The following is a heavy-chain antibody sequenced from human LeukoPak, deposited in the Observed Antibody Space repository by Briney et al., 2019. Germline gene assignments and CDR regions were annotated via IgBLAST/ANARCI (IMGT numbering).Heavy chain of an antibody. CDR1: GFTFSSYE. D-gene: IGHD2-2*01. J-gene: IGHJ6*02. Sequence: GGSLRLSCSASGFTFSSYEMNWVRQAPGKWLEWVSYISSGGGTIYYADSVKGRFTISRDNAKNSLYLQMNSLRAEDTAVYYCARDLSYCTITSCSYYYYGMDVWGQGTTVTVSS. V-gene: IGHV3-48*03. CDR2: ISSGGGTI. CDR3: ARDLSYCTITSCSYYYYGMDV.